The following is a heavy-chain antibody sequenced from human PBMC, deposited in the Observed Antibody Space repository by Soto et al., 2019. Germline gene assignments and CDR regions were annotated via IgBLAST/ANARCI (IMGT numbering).Heavy chain of an antibody. CDR2: INPNGGST. Sequence: QVQLVQSGAEVKMPGASVKISCKASGYTFINYYMHWVRQAPGQGLEWLGVINPNGGSTKYAEKLQGRVSMTRDTSTSTVYMALSSLRSEDTAVYFCARDVRVRATVSGIVIKWNYDWFDPWGQGTLVSVSS. D-gene: IGHD1-7*01. V-gene: IGHV1-46*03. CDR1: GYTFINYY. CDR3: ARDVRVRATVSGIVIKWNYDWFDP. J-gene: IGHJ5*02.